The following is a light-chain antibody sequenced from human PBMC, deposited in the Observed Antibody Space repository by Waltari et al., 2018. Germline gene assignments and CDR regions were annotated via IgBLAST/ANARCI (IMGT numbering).Light chain of an antibody. CDR3: MQTLQTPFT. J-gene: IGKJ3*01. V-gene: IGKV2-28*01. CDR1: QSLLHSNGYNY. Sequence: DIVMTQSPLSLPVTPGEPASISCRPSQSLLHSNGYNYLDWFLQKLGQSPQLLIYLGSNRDSGVPDRFSGSGSGTDFTLKISRVEADDVGVYYCMQTLQTPFTFGPGTKVDIK. CDR2: LGS.